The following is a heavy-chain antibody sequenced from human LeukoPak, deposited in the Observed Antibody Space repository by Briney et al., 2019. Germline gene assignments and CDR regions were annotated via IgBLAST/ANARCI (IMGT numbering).Heavy chain of an antibody. D-gene: IGHD6-19*01. Sequence: PSETLSLTCTVSGGSISSGNYYWGWIRQPPGKGLEWNGSIYYSGTTYYNPSLKSRVTISVDTSKNQFSLRLSSVTAADTAVYYCARLLYSSGWYSAFDIWGQGTMVTVSS. J-gene: IGHJ3*02. V-gene: IGHV4-39*01. CDR1: GGSISSGNYY. CDR3: ARLLYSSGWYSAFDI. CDR2: IYYSGTT.